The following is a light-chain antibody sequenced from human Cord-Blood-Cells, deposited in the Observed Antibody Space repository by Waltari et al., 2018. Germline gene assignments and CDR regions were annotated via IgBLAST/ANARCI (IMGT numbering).Light chain of an antibody. V-gene: IGLV1-51*02. CDR3: GTWDSSLSAVV. J-gene: IGLJ2*01. CDR1: SSNIGNNY. CDR2: EKN. Sequence: QSVLTQPPSVSAAPGQKVTISCSGSSSNIGNNYVSWYQQLPGTAPKLLIYEKNKLPSGIPDRFSGSKSGTAATLGITGLQTGDEADYYCGTWDSSLSAVVFGGGTKLTVL.